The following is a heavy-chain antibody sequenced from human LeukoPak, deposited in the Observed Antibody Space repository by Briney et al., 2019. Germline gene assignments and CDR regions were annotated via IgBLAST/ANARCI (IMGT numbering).Heavy chain of an antibody. D-gene: IGHD6-19*01. V-gene: IGHV4-39*07. CDR2: IYYSGST. CDR1: GGSISSSSYY. J-gene: IGHJ4*02. CDR3: ARYYSSGAN. Sequence: SETLSLTCTVSGGSISSSSYYWGWIRQPPGKGLEWIGSIYYSGSTYYNPSLKSRVTISVDTSKNQFSLKLSSVTAADTAVYYCARYYSSGANWGQGTLVTVSS.